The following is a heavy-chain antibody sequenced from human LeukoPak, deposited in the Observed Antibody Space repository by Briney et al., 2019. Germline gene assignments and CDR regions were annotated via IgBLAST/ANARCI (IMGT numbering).Heavy chain of an antibody. Sequence: GGSLRLSCVASGFTFSIYTMAWVRQVPGGGREWVSGISGAGVFAYYADSVKGRFAISRDNSRSTVHLHMSSLRAEDTAVYYCAKDLGRHLGRPGSWGRGTLVTVSS. CDR2: ISGAGVFA. J-gene: IGHJ5*02. CDR1: GFTFSIYT. CDR3: AKDLGRHLGRPGS. D-gene: IGHD3-16*01. V-gene: IGHV3-23*01.